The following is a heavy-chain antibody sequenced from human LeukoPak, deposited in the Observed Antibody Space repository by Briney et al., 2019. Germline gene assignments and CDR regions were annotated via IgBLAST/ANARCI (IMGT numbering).Heavy chain of an antibody. J-gene: IGHJ3*02. CDR3: GKNRYSGSLSPFDI. D-gene: IGHD1-26*01. Sequence: GGSLRLSCAASKFAFSSYAMSWVRQAPGKGLEWVSAISGGGGNTYYADSVKGRSTISRDNSKNTLYLQMNSLRAEDTAVYYCGKNRYSGSLSPFDIWGQGTMVTVSS. CDR2: ISGGGGNT. V-gene: IGHV3-23*01. CDR1: KFAFSSYA.